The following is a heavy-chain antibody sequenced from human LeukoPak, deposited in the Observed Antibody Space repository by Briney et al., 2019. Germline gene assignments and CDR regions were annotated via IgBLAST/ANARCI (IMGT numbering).Heavy chain of an antibody. CDR3: AKEVIAAPLYYFDY. CDR2: VTGSGGSS. CDR1: GFTFRTYA. J-gene: IGHJ4*02. D-gene: IGHD6-13*01. V-gene: IGHV3-23*01. Sequence: GGSLRLSCAASGFTFRTYAMSWVRQAPGKGLEWVSTVTGSGGSSYYADSVKGRFTISRDNSKNTLFLQMNSLRAEDTAVYYCAKEVIAAPLYYFDYWGQGNLVTVSS.